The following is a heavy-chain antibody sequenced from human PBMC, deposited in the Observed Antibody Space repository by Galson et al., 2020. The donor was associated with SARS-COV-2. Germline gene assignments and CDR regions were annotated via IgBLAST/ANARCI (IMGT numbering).Heavy chain of an antibody. CDR1: GGSISSISAY. Sequence: SETLSLTCIISGGSISSISAYWGWIRQSPGEGLEWIGIINYSGRTYYNPSLNSRVTISVDTSKNQFSLRLSSVTAADTAVYYCASGYIVSTRRFDPWGQGTLVTVSS. V-gene: IGHV4-39*01. D-gene: IGHD2-15*01. J-gene: IGHJ5*02. CDR3: ASGYIVSTRRFDP. CDR2: INYSGRT.